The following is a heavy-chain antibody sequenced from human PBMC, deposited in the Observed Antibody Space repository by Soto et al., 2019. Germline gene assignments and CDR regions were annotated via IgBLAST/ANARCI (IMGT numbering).Heavy chain of an antibody. CDR1: GFTFSSYG. CDR3: ARAGYSYGYYFDY. Sequence: GGSLRLSCAASGFTFSSYGMHWVRQAPGKGLGWVAVIWYDGSNKYYADSVKGRLTISRDNSKNTLYLQMNSLRAEDTAVYYCARAGYSYGYYFDYWGQGTLVTVSS. D-gene: IGHD5-18*01. J-gene: IGHJ4*02. V-gene: IGHV3-33*01. CDR2: IWYDGSNK.